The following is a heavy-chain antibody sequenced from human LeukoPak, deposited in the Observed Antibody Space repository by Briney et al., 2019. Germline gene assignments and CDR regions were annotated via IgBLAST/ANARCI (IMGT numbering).Heavy chain of an antibody. CDR2: ISPDKT. D-gene: IGHD3-3*02. CDR3: VKEHVDRAFTRSFEI. J-gene: IGHJ3*02. CDR1: GFSFSTNP. V-gene: IGHV3-23*01. Sequence: GGSLRLSCAASGFSFSTNPMSWVRQAPGKGLEWVSAISPDKTYYADSVKGRLTISRDNYKNTVDLHMNSPRAEDTAIYYCVKEHVDRAFTRSFEIWGQGIVVTVSS.